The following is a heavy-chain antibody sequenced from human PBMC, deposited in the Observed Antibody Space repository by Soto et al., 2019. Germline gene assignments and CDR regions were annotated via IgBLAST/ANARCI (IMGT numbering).Heavy chain of an antibody. V-gene: IGHV4-4*07. D-gene: IGHD6-13*01. CDR1: GGSISSYY. CDR2: IYRGGGT. J-gene: IGHJ6*02. CDR3: ARGAAAGDDYGMDV. Sequence: QVQLRESGPRLVKPSETLSLACTVSGGSISSYYWSWIRQPAGKGLEWIGRIYRGGGTNYNPSLKSRGTISVDTSRNQYSLKLNSVTAADTAVYYCARGAAAGDDYGMDVWGQGTTVTVSS.